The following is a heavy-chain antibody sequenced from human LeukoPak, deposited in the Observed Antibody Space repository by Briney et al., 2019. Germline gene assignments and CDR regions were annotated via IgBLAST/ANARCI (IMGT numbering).Heavy chain of an antibody. Sequence: GGSLRLSCAASGFTFSSYWMSWVRQAPGKGLEWVANIKQDGSEKYYVDSVKGRFTISRDNAKNSLYLQMNSLRVEDTGVYYCASWGEGALDNWGQGTLVTVSS. CDR3: ASWGEGALDN. CDR2: IKQDGSEK. V-gene: IGHV3-7*01. D-gene: IGHD1-26*01. CDR1: GFTFSSYW. J-gene: IGHJ4*02.